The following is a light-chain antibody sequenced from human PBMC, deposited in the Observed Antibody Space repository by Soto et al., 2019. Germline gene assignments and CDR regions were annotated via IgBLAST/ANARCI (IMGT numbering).Light chain of an antibody. Sequence: EIVLTQSPATLSLSPGERATLSCRASQSVSSYLAWYQQKPGQAPRLLIYDASNRATGIPARFSGSGSGTDFTLTISSLEPEDFALYYCQQRINWPETFGQGAKVEIK. V-gene: IGKV3-11*01. CDR1: QSVSSY. CDR2: DAS. J-gene: IGKJ1*01. CDR3: QQRINWPET.